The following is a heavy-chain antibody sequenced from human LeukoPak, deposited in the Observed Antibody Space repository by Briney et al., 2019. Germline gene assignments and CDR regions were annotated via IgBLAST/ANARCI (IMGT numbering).Heavy chain of an antibody. CDR1: GFTFGDYA. V-gene: IGHV3-49*03. Sequence: GGSLRLSCTASGFTFGDYAMSWFRQARGKGGEGGGFIRSKAYGGTTEYAASVKGRFTISRDDSKSIAYLQMNSLKTEDTAVYYCTRDLFGPWGHNYYYMDVWGKGTTVTVSS. CDR2: IRSKAYGGTT. J-gene: IGHJ6*03. CDR3: TRDLFGPWGHNYYYMDV. D-gene: IGHD1-26*01.